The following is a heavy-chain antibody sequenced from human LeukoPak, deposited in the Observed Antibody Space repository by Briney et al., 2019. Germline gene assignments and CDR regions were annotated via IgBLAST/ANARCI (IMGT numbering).Heavy chain of an antibody. CDR3: ARARAYFDWLVPFDY. Sequence: GGSLRLSCAASGFTVSSNYMSWVRQAPGKGLEWVSVIYSGGSTYYADSVKGRFTSSRHNSKNTLYLQMNSLRAEDTAVYYCARARAYFDWLVPFDYWGQGTLVTVSS. J-gene: IGHJ4*02. D-gene: IGHD3-9*01. CDR1: GFTVSSNY. V-gene: IGHV3-53*04. CDR2: IYSGGST.